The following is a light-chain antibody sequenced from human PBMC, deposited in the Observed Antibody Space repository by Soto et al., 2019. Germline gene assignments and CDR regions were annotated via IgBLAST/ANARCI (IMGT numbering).Light chain of an antibody. CDR2: DAS. CDR3: QQYNNWPPLT. V-gene: IGKV3-15*01. CDR1: QSAGTN. J-gene: IGKJ4*01. Sequence: EIVMTQSPATLSVSPGERATLSCRASQSAGTNLAWYQQTPGQAPRLLIYDASSRATGIPARFSGSGSGTEFTLTISNLQSEDFAVYYGQQYNNWPPLTVGGGTKVEIK.